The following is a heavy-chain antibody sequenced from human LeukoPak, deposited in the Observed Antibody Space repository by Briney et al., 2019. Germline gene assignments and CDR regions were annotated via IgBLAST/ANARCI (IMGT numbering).Heavy chain of an antibody. CDR2: VRGSGSDT. D-gene: IGHD5-12*01. V-gene: IGHV3-23*01. Sequence: GGSLRLSCAASGFTVSSNFMSWVRQAPGKGLEWVSAVRGSGSDTYYADSVKGRFTISRDNSKNTLYLQMNSLRAEDTAIYYCAKTSRGNSGYDSPFDYWGQGTLVTVSS. CDR3: AKTSRGNSGYDSPFDY. J-gene: IGHJ4*02. CDR1: GFTVSSNF.